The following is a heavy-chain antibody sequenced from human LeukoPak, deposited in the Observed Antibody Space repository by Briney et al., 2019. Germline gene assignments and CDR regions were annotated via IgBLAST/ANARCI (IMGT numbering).Heavy chain of an antibody. D-gene: IGHD3-16*01. J-gene: IGHJ4*02. CDR1: GFTFSNYA. Sequence: PAGGSLRLSCVVSGFTFSNYAMSWVRQAPGQGLDWVSAISDSGVTAYYADSVKGRFTISRDNSKSTLYLQMNSLRAEDTAVYYCANLNAPYWGNFDYWGQGTLVNVSS. CDR2: ISDSGVTA. V-gene: IGHV3-23*01. CDR3: ANLNAPYWGNFDY.